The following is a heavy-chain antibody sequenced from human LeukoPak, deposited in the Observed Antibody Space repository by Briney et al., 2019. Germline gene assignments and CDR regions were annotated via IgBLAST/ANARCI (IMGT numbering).Heavy chain of an antibody. Sequence: SETLSLTCTVSGGSVSNRSYYWGWIRQPPGKGLEWIGSIYYSGNTYYNPSLKSRVTISVDMPKNQFYLKLSSVIAADTAMYHCAGEVGTERWFDPWGQGTRVTVSS. CDR2: IYYSGNT. V-gene: IGHV4-39*02. CDR3: AGEVGTERWFDP. J-gene: IGHJ5*02. D-gene: IGHD5-18*01. CDR1: GGSVSNRSYY.